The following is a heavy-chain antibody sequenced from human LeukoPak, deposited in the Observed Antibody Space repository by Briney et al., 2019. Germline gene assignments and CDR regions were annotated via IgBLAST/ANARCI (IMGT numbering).Heavy chain of an antibody. CDR2: IKQDGSEN. J-gene: IGHJ4*02. CDR3: ARDRHDYTYYFDY. CDR1: GFTFSSYW. V-gene: IGHV3-7*01. D-gene: IGHD4-11*01. Sequence: GGSLRLSCAASGFTFSSYWMSWVRQAPGKGLEWVANIKQDGSENYYVDSVKGRFTISRDNAKNSLYLQMNSLRAEDTAAYYCARDRHDYTYYFDYWGQGTLVTVSS.